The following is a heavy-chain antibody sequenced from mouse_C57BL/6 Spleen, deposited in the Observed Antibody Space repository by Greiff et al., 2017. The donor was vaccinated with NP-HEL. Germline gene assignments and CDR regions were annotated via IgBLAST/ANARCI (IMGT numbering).Heavy chain of an antibody. J-gene: IGHJ3*01. CDR3: ARDATGGAWFAY. D-gene: IGHD4-1*01. CDR2: ISDGGSYT. Sequence: DVMLVESGGGLVKPGGSLKLSCAASGFTFSSYAMSWVRQTPEKRLEWVATISDGGSYTYYPDNVKGRFTISRDNAKNNLYLQMSHLKSEDTAMYYCARDATGGAWFAYWGQGTLVTVSA. CDR1: GFTFSSYA. V-gene: IGHV5-4*01.